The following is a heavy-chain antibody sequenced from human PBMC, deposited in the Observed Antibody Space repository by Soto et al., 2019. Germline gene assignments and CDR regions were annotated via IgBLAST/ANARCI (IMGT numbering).Heavy chain of an antibody. V-gene: IGHV4-59*01. CDR3: ARGNGPSYYDFWSGYHDLYYYHGMDV. CDR1: GGSISSYY. J-gene: IGHJ6*02. D-gene: IGHD3-3*01. Sequence: SETLSLTCTVSGGSISSYYWSWIRQPPGKGLEWIGYIYYSGSTNYNPSLKSRVTISVDTSKNQFSLKLSSVTAADTAVYYCARGNGPSYYDFWSGYHDLYYYHGMDVWGQGTTVTVYS. CDR2: IYYSGST.